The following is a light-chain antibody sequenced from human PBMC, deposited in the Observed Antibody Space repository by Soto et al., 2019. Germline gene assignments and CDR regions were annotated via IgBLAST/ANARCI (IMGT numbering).Light chain of an antibody. CDR3: SSYTGSSTYVV. Sequence: QSALTQPASVSGSPGQSITISCTGTSSDVGGYTYVSWYQQHPGKAPKLMIYDVNNRPSGVSNRFSGSKSGNTASLTISGLQAEDEAVYYCSSYTGSSTYVVFGRGTQLTVL. CDR1: SSDVGGYTY. J-gene: IGLJ2*01. CDR2: DVN. V-gene: IGLV2-14*01.